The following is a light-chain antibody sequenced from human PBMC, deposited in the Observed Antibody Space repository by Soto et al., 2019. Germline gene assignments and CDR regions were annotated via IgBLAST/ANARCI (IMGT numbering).Light chain of an antibody. CDR2: DAS. Sequence: ETLLTQSPATLFLSPGESATLSCRARQSVSSYLVWYQQKPGQAPRLLIYDASKRATGIPARFSGSGSGTDFTLTISSLEPEDFALYYCQQRSNWPLTFGGGTKVEIK. J-gene: IGKJ4*01. CDR3: QQRSNWPLT. V-gene: IGKV3-11*01. CDR1: QSVSSY.